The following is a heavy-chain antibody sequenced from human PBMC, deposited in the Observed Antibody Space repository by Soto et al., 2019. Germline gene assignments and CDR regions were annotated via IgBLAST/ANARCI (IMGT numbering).Heavy chain of an antibody. D-gene: IGHD4-17*01. V-gene: IGHV1-69*02. CDR3: ARGNTRMTTVTTSDY. J-gene: IGHJ4*02. Sequence: QVQLVQSGAEVKKPGSSVKVSCKASGGTFSSYTISWVRQAPGQGLEWMGRIIPILGIANYAQKFQGRVTITADKSTSTAYMELSRLRSDDTAVYYCARGNTRMTTVTTSDYRGQGTLVTVSS. CDR1: GGTFSSYT. CDR2: IIPILGIA.